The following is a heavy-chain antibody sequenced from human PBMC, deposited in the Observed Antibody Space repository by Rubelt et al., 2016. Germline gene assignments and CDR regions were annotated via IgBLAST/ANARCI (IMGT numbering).Heavy chain of an antibody. V-gene: IGHV3-7*02. CDR3: ATSRTFDY. J-gene: IGHJ4*02. Sequence: KGLEWVANIKQDGSEKNYVDSVKGRFTISRDNAKNSLYLQMNSLRADDTAVFYCATSRTFDYWGQGTLVTVYS. CDR2: IKQDGSEK.